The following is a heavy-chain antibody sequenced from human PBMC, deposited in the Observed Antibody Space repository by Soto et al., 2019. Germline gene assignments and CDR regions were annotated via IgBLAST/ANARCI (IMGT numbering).Heavy chain of an antibody. V-gene: IGHV1-18*01. J-gene: IGHJ4*02. CDR1: GYTFTNFG. D-gene: IGHD4-17*01. CDR3: ARDSGDARDH. CDR2: ISGYNGNS. Sequence: QVPLEQSGAEVKKPGASVKVSCKTSGYTFTNFGISWVRQVPGQGFEWLGWISGYNGNSKYAQKFQDRVTMTTDTSTSTGYLELRRLNSDDSAVYYCARDSGDARDHWGQGTLVTVSS.